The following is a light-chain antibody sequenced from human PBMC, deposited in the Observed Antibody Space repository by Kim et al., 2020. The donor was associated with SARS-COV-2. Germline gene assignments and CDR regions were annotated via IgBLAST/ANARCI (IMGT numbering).Light chain of an antibody. CDR3: SSYARSVSYV. V-gene: IGLV2-14*01. CDR2: DVT. J-gene: IGLJ1*01. CDR1: SSDIGAYNY. Sequence: QSALTQPASVSGSPGQSITISCTGTSSDIGAYNYVSWYQQHPGKAPKLMIYDVTKRPSGVSDRFSGTKSGNTASLTISGLQAEDEAEYYCSSYARSVSYVFGTGTKV.